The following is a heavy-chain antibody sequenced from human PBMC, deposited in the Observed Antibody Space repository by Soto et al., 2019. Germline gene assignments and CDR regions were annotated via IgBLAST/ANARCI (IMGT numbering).Heavy chain of an antibody. D-gene: IGHD4-4*01. CDR2: INPSGGSI. V-gene: IGHV1-46*01. CDR3: ARYDYNGYYFDY. J-gene: IGHJ4*02. Sequence: HVQLVQSGAEVKKPGASVRVSCKASGYTFSNYYMHWVRQAPGQGHEWMGIINPSGGSITYAQKFQGRVTMTRDTSTSTVYMELSSLRSEDTAVYYCARYDYNGYYFDYWGQGTLVTVSS. CDR1: GYTFSNYY.